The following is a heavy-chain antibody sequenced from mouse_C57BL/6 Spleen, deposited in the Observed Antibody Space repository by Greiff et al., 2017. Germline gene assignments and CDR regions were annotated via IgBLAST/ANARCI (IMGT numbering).Heavy chain of an antibody. CDR3: TTGLLRYAD. CDR1: GFNIKDDY. Sequence: EVQLQQSGAELVRPGASVKLSCTASGFNIKDDYMHWVKQRPEQGLEWIGWIDPENGDTEYASKFQGKATITADTSSNTAYLQLSSLTSEDTAVYYCTTGLLRYADWGQGTLVTVSA. J-gene: IGHJ3*01. CDR2: IDPENGDT. V-gene: IGHV14-4*01. D-gene: IGHD1-1*01.